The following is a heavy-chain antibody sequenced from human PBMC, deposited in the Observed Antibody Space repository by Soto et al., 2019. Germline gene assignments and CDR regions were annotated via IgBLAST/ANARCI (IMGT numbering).Heavy chain of an antibody. CDR2: IYYTGST. V-gene: IGHV4-31*03. CDR3: ARGSGMPSSHYGIDV. CDR1: GGSINSGGNY. J-gene: IGHJ6*02. Sequence: QEQLQESGPGLVKPSQTLSLTCIVSGGSINSGGNYWSWIRQHPGKGLEWIGYIYYTGSTYYKPSLKSRVTMSIEMSKNQFSLKVSSVTAADTAVYYCARGSGMPSSHYGIDVWGQGTTVTVSS. D-gene: IGHD2-2*01.